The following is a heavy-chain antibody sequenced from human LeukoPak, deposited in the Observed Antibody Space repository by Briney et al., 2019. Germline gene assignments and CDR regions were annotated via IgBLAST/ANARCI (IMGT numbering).Heavy chain of an antibody. J-gene: IGHJ3*02. CDR2: ISYDGSSK. CDR1: GFTFSTYA. V-gene: IGHV3-30*04. CDR3: ARARSSYGYGDAFDI. Sequence: PGGSLRLSCAPSGFTFSTYAMHWVRQAPGKGLEWVAVISYDGSSKYYADSVKGRFTISRDNSKNTLYLQMNSLRAEDTAVYYRARARSSYGYGDAFDIWGQGTMVTVSS. D-gene: IGHD5-18*01.